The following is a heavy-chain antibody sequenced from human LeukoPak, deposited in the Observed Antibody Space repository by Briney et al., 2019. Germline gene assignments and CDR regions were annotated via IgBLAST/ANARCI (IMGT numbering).Heavy chain of an antibody. CDR1: GGSISSYY. D-gene: IGHD3-22*01. CDR2: IYTSGST. V-gene: IGHV4-4*07. Sequence: SETLSLTCTVSGGSISSYYWSWIRQPAGKGLEWIGRIYTSGSTNYNPSLKSRVTMSVDTSKNQFSLKLSSVTAADTAVYYCARGPSSTNYYDSSGSIDYWGQGTLVTVSS. CDR3: ARGPSSTNYYDSSGSIDY. J-gene: IGHJ4*02.